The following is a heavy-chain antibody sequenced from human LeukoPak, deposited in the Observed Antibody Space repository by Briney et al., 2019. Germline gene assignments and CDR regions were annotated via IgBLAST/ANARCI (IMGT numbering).Heavy chain of an antibody. V-gene: IGHV3-30-3*01. Sequence: GRSLRLSCAASGFTFSSYAMHWVRQAPGKGLEWVAVISYDGSNKYYADSVKGRFTISRDNSKNTLYLQMNSLRAEDTAVYYCARVPYGDWRFDYWGQGTLVTDSS. CDR2: ISYDGSNK. CDR1: GFTFSSYA. CDR3: ARVPYGDWRFDY. D-gene: IGHD4-17*01. J-gene: IGHJ4*02.